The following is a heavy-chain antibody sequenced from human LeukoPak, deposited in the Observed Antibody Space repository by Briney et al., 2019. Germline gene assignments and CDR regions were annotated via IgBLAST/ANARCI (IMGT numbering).Heavy chain of an antibody. J-gene: IGHJ5*02. Sequence: SDTLSLTCAVYGWSFNDYYWNWIRQPPGMGLEWIGEVDARGDTNYNPSLKRRVTISVDTSKNQFSLRLTSMIAADTAVYYCARGQVPAARGYNWFDPWGQGTLVTVSS. CDR3: ARGQVPAARGYNWFDP. CDR2: VDARGDT. CDR1: GWSFNDYY. V-gene: IGHV4-34*01. D-gene: IGHD2-2*01.